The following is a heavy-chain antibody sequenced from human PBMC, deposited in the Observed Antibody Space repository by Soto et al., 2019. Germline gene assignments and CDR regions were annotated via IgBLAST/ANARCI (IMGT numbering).Heavy chain of an antibody. CDR2: ITSDTKTI. D-gene: IGHD6-19*01. CDR1: GFTFSSDW. Sequence: GGSLRLSCAASGFTFSSDWMHWVRQAPGKGLEWFSYITSDTKTIKYADSVKGRFTISRDNAKNSVYLQMNSLRDEDTAVYYCARSVEGHFDYWGQGTVVTVSS. CDR3: ARSVEGHFDY. V-gene: IGHV3-48*02. J-gene: IGHJ4*02.